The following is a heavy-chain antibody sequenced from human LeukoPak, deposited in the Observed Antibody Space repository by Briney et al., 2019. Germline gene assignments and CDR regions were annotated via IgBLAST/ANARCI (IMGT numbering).Heavy chain of an antibody. D-gene: IGHD5-18*01. Sequence: SGGSLRLSCAASGFTFSSYAMSWVRQAPGKGLEWVSAISGSGGSTYYADSVKGRFTISRDNSKNTLYLQMNSLRAEDTAVYYCAKDLYSYDHRNTYYFDYWGQGTLVTVSS. CDR3: AKDLYSYDHRNTYYFDY. CDR2: ISGSGGST. CDR1: GFTFSSYA. J-gene: IGHJ4*02. V-gene: IGHV3-23*01.